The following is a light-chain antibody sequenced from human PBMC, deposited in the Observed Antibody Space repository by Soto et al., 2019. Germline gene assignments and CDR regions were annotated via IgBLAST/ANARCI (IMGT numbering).Light chain of an antibody. V-gene: IGLV2-14*03. CDR1: SSDIGSTKY. CDR2: DVS. CDR3: SSSTTPTTRI. J-gene: IGLJ2*01. Sequence: QSALTQPASVSGSPGQSITVSCTGTSSDIGSTKYVSWYQQHPGKDPKLIIYDVSDRPSGVSSRFSGSKSGNSASLTISGLQAEDEADYYYSSSTTPTTRIFGGGTKLTVL.